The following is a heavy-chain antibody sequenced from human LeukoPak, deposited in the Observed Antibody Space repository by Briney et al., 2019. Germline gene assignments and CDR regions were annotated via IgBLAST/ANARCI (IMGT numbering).Heavy chain of an antibody. J-gene: IGHJ2*01. Sequence: ASVKVSCKASGYTFNHHGITWVRQAPGQGLEWMGWISAYNGDIIYAQEFQARVTMTTDTSTSTAYMELRSLRSDDTAVYYCARDPSNTSGRYQYFDLWGRGTLVTVSS. V-gene: IGHV1-18*01. CDR2: ISAYNGDI. CDR1: GYTFNHHG. CDR3: ARDPSNTSGRYQYFDL. D-gene: IGHD6-19*01.